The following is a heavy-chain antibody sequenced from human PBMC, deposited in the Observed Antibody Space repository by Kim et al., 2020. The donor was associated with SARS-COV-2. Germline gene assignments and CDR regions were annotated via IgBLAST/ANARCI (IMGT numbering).Heavy chain of an antibody. CDR1: GFTFSSYT. J-gene: IGHJ3*02. D-gene: IGHD1-26*01. CDR3: ARSYSGSYRDAFDI. Sequence: GGSLRLSCAASGFTFSSYTMNWVRQAPGKGLEWVSVIYYGGSNKYYADSVKGRFTISRDNSKNTLYLQMNSMRAEDTAVYYCARSYSGSYRDAFDIWGQGTMVTVSS. V-gene: IGHV3-30-3*01. CDR2: IYYGGSNK.